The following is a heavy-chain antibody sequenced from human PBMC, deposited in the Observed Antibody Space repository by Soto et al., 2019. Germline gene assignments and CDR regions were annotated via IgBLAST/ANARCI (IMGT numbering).Heavy chain of an antibody. CDR2: IYYSGST. CDR1: GGSISSSSYY. V-gene: IGHV4-39*01. Sequence: QLQLQESGPGLVKPSETLSLTCTVSGGSISSSSYYWGWIRQPPGKGLEWIGGIYYSGSTYYNPSLKSRVTISVDTSKNQFSLKLSSVTAADTAVYYCARLRTFYFDYWGQGTLVTVSS. D-gene: IGHD3-16*01. J-gene: IGHJ4*02. CDR3: ARLRTFYFDY.